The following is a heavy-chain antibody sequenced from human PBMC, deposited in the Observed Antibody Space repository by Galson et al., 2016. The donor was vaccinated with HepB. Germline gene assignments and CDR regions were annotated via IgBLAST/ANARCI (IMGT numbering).Heavy chain of an antibody. J-gene: IGHJ4*02. CDR2: IKEDGSEK. V-gene: IGHV3-7*01. Sequence: SLRLSCAASGFTFSTDLVSWVRQAPGKGPEWVANIKEDGSEKYYVDSVKGRFTISRDNAKNTVHLQLNSLRAEDTAVYYCARVGYRRSSWLYFDYWGQGTLVTVSS. CDR1: GFTFSTDL. D-gene: IGHD6-13*01. CDR3: ARVGYRRSSWLYFDY.